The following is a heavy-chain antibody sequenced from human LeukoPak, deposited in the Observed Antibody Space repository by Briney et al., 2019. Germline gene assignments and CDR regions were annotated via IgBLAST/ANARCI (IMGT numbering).Heavy chain of an antibody. V-gene: IGHV4-39*07. CDR3: ARDGTGRRDVSFDP. CDR2: INHSGST. CDR1: GGSISTSNYY. J-gene: IGHJ5*02. D-gene: IGHD5-24*01. Sequence: NPSETLSLTCTVSGGSISTSNYYWGWIRQPPGKGLEWIGEINHSGSTNYNPSLKSRVTISVDTSKNQFSLKLSSVTAADTAVYYCARDGTGRRDVSFDPWGQGTLVTVSS.